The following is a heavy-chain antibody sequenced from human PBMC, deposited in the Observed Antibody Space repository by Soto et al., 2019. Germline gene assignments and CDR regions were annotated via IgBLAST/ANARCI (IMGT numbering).Heavy chain of an antibody. CDR2: ISYDGNNK. CDR3: AKGGSGNYLTYYYYYGMDV. J-gene: IGHJ6*02. D-gene: IGHD3-22*01. Sequence: QVQLVESGGGVVQPGRSLRLSCAASGFSLSNNGMHWVRQAPGKGLEWVAVISYDGNNKYYADSVKGRFTISRDNSKNTVYMEMNNLRAEDPAMYYCAKGGSGNYLTYYYYYGMDVWGQGTTVTVSS. V-gene: IGHV3-30*18. CDR1: GFSLSNNG.